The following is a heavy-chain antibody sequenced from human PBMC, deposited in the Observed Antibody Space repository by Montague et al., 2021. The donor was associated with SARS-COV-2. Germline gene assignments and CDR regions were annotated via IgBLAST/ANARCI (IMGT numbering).Heavy chain of an antibody. D-gene: IGHD2-15*01. CDR2: INHSGST. CDR3: ARLGWGVVPATILGFRPYSSYSYMDG. V-gene: IGHV4-34*01. Sequence: SETLSLTCTVHGGSFSGYYWNWIRQPPGKGLEWIGEINHSGSTNYNPSLKSRVTISADTSKNQFSLKLTSVAAADTAVYYCARLGWGVVPATILGFRPYSSYSYMDGWGRGTMVTVSS. J-gene: IGHJ6*03. CDR1: GGSFSGYY.